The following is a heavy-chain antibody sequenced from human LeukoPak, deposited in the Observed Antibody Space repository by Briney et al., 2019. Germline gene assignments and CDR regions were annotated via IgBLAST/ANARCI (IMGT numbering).Heavy chain of an antibody. CDR2: IYTSGST. Sequence: SETLSLTCTVSGGSISSGSYYWSWIRQPAGKGLEWIGRIYTSGSTNYNPSLKSRVTISVDTSKNQFSLKLSSVTAADTAVYYCASEAAAGTWVFDYYYYMDVWGKGTTVTVSS. V-gene: IGHV4-61*02. CDR3: ASEAAAGTWVFDYYYYMDV. J-gene: IGHJ6*03. D-gene: IGHD6-13*01. CDR1: GGSISSGSYY.